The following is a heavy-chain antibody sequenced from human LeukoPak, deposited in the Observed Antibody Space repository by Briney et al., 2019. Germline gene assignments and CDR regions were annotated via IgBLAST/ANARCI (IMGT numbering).Heavy chain of an antibody. CDR1: GGSFSGYY. Sequence: SETLSLTCAVYGGSFSGYYWSLIRQPSGKGLEWIGEMNHSGSTNYNPSLKSRVTISVDTSKNQFSLKLSSVTAADTAVYYCASQGLRYFDWLAPFDYWGQGTLVTVSS. J-gene: IGHJ4*02. V-gene: IGHV4-34*01. CDR2: MNHSGST. CDR3: ASQGLRYFDWLAPFDY. D-gene: IGHD3-9*01.